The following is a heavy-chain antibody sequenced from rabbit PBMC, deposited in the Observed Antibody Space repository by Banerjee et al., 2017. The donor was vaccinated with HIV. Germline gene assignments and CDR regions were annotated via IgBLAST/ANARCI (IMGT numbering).Heavy chain of an antibody. V-gene: IGHV1S40*01. Sequence: QSLEESGGGLVKPGASLTLTCTASGFSFSSNYWICWVRQAPGKGLEWIACVYAGSSGSTYYASWAKGRFTISKTSPTTMTLQMTSLTAADTATYFCARDPYTPYVGHGDNGLWGQGTLVTVS. CDR3: ARDPYTPYVGHGDNGL. J-gene: IGHJ3*01. CDR2: VYAGSSGST. D-gene: IGHD2-1*01. CDR1: GFSFSSNYW.